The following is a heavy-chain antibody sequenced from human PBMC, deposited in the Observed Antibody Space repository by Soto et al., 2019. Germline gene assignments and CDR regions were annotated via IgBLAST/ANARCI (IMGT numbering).Heavy chain of an antibody. D-gene: IGHD3-10*01. CDR3: ARDRDDYGSGNYYNRIDF. CDR1: GGIFSTYA. CDR2: IIPIFGTT. Sequence: QVQLVRSGAEVKKPGSSVKVSCKASGGIFSTYAISWLRQAPGQGLEWMGGIIPIFGTTNYAQRFQGRVTITADESTSTAYMELSRLRSEDTAVYYCARDRDDYGSGNYYNRIDFWGQGTLVTVSS. J-gene: IGHJ4*02. V-gene: IGHV1-69*01.